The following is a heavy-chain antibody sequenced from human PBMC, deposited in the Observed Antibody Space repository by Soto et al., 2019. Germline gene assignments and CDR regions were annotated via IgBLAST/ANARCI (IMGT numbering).Heavy chain of an antibody. CDR1: GYTFTSYG. CDR2: ISANGGST. V-gene: IGHV1-18*01. Sequence: ASVKVSCKASGYTFTSYGISCRRQAPGQGLEWMGRISANGGSTNYAQKFQGRVTMTRDTSTSTVYMELSSLRSEDTAVYYCARPGRLTDAFDIWGQGTMVTVSS. D-gene: IGHD5-12*01. CDR3: ARPGRLTDAFDI. J-gene: IGHJ3*02.